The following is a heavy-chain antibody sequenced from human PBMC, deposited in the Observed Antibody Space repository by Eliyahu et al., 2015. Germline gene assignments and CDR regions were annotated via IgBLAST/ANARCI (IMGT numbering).Heavy chain of an antibody. CDR3: ARHCGVGISYYYDSSGYYYDY. D-gene: IGHD3-22*01. V-gene: IGHV4-39*01. Sequence: QLQLQESGPGLVKPSETLSLTCTVSGGSISSSSYYXGXIRXPPGKGLEWIGRIYYSGSTYYNPSLKSRVTISVDTSKNQFSLKLSSVTAADTAVYYCARHCGVGISYYYDSSGYYYDYWGQGTLVTVSS. CDR2: IYYSGST. J-gene: IGHJ4*02. CDR1: GGSISSSSYY.